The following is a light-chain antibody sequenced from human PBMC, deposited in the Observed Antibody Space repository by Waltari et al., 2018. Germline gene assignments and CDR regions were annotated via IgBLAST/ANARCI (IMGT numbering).Light chain of an antibody. CDR3: QHGYGTPYS. CDR2: KAS. Sequence: DIQMTQSPSSLSASVGDRVTITCRASENVNNYLNWYQQKPGKAPKLLIYKASTLQSGVPLRFSSSGSGTDYTFTISSLQSEDVATYYCQHGYGTPYSFGQGTKVEIK. CDR1: ENVNNY. V-gene: IGKV1-39*01. J-gene: IGKJ2*03.